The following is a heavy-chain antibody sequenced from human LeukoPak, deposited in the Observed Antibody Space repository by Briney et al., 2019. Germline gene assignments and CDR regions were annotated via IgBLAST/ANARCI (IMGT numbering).Heavy chain of an antibody. CDR1: GWSVSSNSAA. J-gene: IGHJ4*02. Sequence: SQTLSLTCAISGWSVSSNSAAWNWIRQSPSRGLEWLGSTYYRSKWYNDYAVSVKSRITINPDTSKNQFSLQLNSVTPEDTAVYSCESDRGHYDSSGYYYDYWGQGTLVTVSS. CDR3: ESDRGHYDSSGYYYDY. CDR2: TYYRSKWYN. V-gene: IGHV6-1*01. D-gene: IGHD3-22*01.